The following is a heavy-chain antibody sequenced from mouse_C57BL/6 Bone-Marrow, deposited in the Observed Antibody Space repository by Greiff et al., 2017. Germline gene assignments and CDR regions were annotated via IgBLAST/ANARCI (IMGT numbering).Heavy chain of an antibody. D-gene: IGHD1-1*01. Sequence: EVKVEESGGGLVKPGGSLKLSCAASGFTFSSYAMSWVRQTPEKRLEWVATISDGGSYTYYPDNVKGRFTISRDNAKNNLYLQMSHLKSEDTAMYYCARDYYYGSSHWYFDVWGTGTTVTVSS. J-gene: IGHJ1*03. CDR3: ARDYYYGSSHWYFDV. CDR1: GFTFSSYA. V-gene: IGHV5-4*01. CDR2: ISDGGSYT.